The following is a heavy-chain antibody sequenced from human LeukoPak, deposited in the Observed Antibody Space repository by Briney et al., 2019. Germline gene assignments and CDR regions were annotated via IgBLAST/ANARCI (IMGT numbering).Heavy chain of an antibody. Sequence: SETLSLTCAVYGGSFSGYYWSWVRQPPGKGLEWVGEINHSGSTNYNPSLKSRVTISVDTSKNQFSLKLSSVTAADTAVYYCARRNYGLRAFDIWGQGTMVTVSS. CDR3: ARRNYGLRAFDI. CDR2: INHSGST. D-gene: IGHD4-17*01. V-gene: IGHV4-34*01. J-gene: IGHJ3*02. CDR1: GGSFSGYY.